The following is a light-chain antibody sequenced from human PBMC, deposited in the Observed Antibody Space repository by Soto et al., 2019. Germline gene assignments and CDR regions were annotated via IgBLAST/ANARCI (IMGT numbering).Light chain of an antibody. CDR1: TGAVTSGYY. V-gene: IGLV7-43*01. J-gene: IGLJ2*01. CDR2: NTN. CDR3: LLYYGGAQV. Sequence: QAVVTQEPSLTVSPGGTVTLTCASSTGAVTSGYYPNRFQQKPGQAPRALIYNTNNKHSWTPARFSGSLLGGKAALTLSGVQPEDEAEYYCLLYYGGAQVFGGGTKLTVL.